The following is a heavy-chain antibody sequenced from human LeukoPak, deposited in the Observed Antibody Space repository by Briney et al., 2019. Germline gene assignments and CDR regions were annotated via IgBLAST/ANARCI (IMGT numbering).Heavy chain of an antibody. Sequence: GASVKVSCKASGYTFTSYYMHWVRQAPGQGLEWMGGIIPIFGTANYAQKFQGRVTITADESTSTAYMELSSLRSEDTAVYYCATDYYDSSGHAGGFQHWGQGTLVTVSS. CDR2: IIPIFGTA. V-gene: IGHV1-69*13. J-gene: IGHJ1*01. CDR3: ATDYYDSSGHAGGFQH. D-gene: IGHD3-22*01. CDR1: GYTFTSYY.